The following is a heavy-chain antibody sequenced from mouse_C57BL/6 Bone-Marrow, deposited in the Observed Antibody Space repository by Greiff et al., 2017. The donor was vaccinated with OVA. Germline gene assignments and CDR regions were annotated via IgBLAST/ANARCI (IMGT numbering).Heavy chain of an antibody. J-gene: IGHJ3*01. Sequence: VQLQQPGAELVMPGASVKLSCQASGYTFTSYWMPWVKQRPGQGLEWIGEIDPSDSYTNYNQKFKGKSTLTVNKSSSTAYMQLSSLTSEDSAVYYCARERKPLAYWGQGTLVTVSA. CDR3: ARERKPLAY. CDR2: IDPSDSYT. V-gene: IGHV1-69*01. CDR1: GYTFTSYW.